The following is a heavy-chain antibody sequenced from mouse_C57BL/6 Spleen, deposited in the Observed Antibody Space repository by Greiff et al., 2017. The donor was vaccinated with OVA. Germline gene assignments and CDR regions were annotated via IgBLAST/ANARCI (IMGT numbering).Heavy chain of an antibody. J-gene: IGHJ1*03. CDR1: GYTFTSYW. D-gene: IGHD1-1*01. CDR2: INPSSGYT. Sequence: QVQLKESGAELAKPGASVNLSCKASGYTFTSYWMHWVKQRPGQGLEWIGYINPSSGYTKYNQKFKDKATLTADKSSSTAYMQLSSLTYEDSAVYYCARGSNKFITTVVKYFDVWGTGTTVTVSS. V-gene: IGHV1-7*01. CDR3: ARGSNKFITTVVKYFDV.